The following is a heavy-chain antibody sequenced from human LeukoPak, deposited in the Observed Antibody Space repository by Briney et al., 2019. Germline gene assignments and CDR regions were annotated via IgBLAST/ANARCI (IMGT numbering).Heavy chain of an antibody. Sequence: SQTLSLTCTVSGGSISSGDYYWSWIRQPPGRGLEGIGYIYYSGSTYYNPSLKSRVTISVDTSKNQFSLKLSSVTAADTAVYYCARDRNYYDSRGWYFDYWGQGTLVTVSS. CDR1: GGSISSGDYY. V-gene: IGHV4-30-4*08. CDR3: ARDRNYYDSRGWYFDY. D-gene: IGHD3-22*01. CDR2: IYYSGST. J-gene: IGHJ4*02.